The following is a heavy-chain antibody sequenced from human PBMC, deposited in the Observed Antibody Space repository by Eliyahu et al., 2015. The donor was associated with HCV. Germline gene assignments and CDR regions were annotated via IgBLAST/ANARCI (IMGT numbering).Heavy chain of an antibody. D-gene: IGHD6-25*01. CDR1: GGSISNSDYY. V-gene: IGHV4-39*01. CDR3: ARRRGGSSDRKD. J-gene: IGHJ4*02. Sequence: QVQLQESGPGLVRPSETLSLTCTVSGGSISNSDYYWGWIRQPPGKGLEWIGNFYYGGSTQYNPSLKSRVTISVDTSKNQFSLKVSPMTAADTAVYYCARRRGGSSDRKDWGQGTLVTVSS. CDR2: FYYGGST.